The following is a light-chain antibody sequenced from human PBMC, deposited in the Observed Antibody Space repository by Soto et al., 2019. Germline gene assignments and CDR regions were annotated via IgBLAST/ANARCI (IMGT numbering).Light chain of an antibody. Sequence: SYELTQPLSVSVALGQTARITCGGNNIGSKNVHWYQQKPGQAPVLVIYRDTNRPSGIPERLSGSNSGNTATLTISRAQAGDEGDYYCQVWDSSTAVFGGVTKLTVL. CDR1: NIGSKN. J-gene: IGLJ3*02. CDR2: RDT. CDR3: QVWDSSTAV. V-gene: IGLV3-9*01.